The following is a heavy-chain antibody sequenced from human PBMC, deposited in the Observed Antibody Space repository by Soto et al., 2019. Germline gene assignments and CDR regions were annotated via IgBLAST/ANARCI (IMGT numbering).Heavy chain of an antibody. Sequence: QVQLVQSGAEVKKPGASVKVPCKASGYTFTSYGFSWVRQAPGQGLEWMGWINAYNGDTNYAQNLQGRVTMTTDTSTHTAYMELRSLRSDDTAVYYCARMGDVPYYYYGMDVWGQGTTVTVSS. CDR3: ARMGDVPYYYYGMDV. CDR1: GYTFTSYG. V-gene: IGHV1-18*01. CDR2: INAYNGDT. J-gene: IGHJ6*02. D-gene: IGHD3-16*01.